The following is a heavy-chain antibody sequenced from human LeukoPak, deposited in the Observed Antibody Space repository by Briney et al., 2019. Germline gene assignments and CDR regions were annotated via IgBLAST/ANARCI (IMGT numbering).Heavy chain of an antibody. D-gene: IGHD7-27*01. CDR2: ISYDGSNK. J-gene: IGHJ4*02. CDR3: AREASGSIWGDDWGYFDY. Sequence: GGSLRLSCAASGFTFSSYAMHWVRQAPGKGLEWVAVISYDGSNKYYADSVKSRFTISRDNSKNTLYLQMNSLRAGDTAAYYCAREASGSIWGDDWGYFDYWGQGTLVTVSS. V-gene: IGHV3-30*04. CDR1: GFTFSSYA.